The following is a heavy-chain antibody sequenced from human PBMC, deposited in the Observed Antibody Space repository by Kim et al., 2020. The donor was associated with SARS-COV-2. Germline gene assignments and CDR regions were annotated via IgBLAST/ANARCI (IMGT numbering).Heavy chain of an antibody. CDR3: STRLAAAGRGNEYFQP. V-gene: IGHV4-39*01. Sequence: SETLSLTCSVSGGSIINTNYYWVWIRQPPGKGLEWIGSDNYNGNIYHNLSLKSRVTTSLDTSQNQFSLKLSSVTAADSAVYYCSTRLAAAGRGNEYFQP. D-gene: IGHD6-13*01. J-gene: IGHJ1*01. CDR1: GGSIINTNYY. CDR2: DNYNGNI.